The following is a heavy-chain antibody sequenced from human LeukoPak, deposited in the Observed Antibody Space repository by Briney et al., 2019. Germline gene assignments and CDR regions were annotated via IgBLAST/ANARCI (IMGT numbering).Heavy chain of an antibody. V-gene: IGHV4-34*01. CDR1: GLSFSGYY. D-gene: IGHD3-10*01. Sequence: SETLSLICAVYGLSFSGYYWSWIRQPPGKGLEWIGENNHSGSTNYNPSLKSRVTISVDTSKNQFSLKLSSVTAADTAVYYCARAGTPAFGELFGHYNWFDPWGQGTLVTVSS. CDR3: ARAGTPAFGELFGHYNWFDP. J-gene: IGHJ5*02. CDR2: NNHSGST.